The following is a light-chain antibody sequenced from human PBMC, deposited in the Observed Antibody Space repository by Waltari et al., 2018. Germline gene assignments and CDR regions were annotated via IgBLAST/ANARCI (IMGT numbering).Light chain of an antibody. CDR1: QSVTSN. V-gene: IGKV3-15*01. J-gene: IGKJ1*01. CDR3: QQYNNWPWT. CDR2: DAS. Sequence: EIVMTQSPATLSVSAGERATLSCRASQSVTSNLAWYQQKLGQAPRLLIYDASTRATGVPARFSGSVSGTEFTLTISSLQSEDFALYYCQQYNNWPWTFGQGTKVEIK.